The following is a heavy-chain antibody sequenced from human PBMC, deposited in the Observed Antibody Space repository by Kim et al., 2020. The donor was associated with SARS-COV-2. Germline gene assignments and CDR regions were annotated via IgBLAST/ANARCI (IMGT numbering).Heavy chain of an antibody. D-gene: IGHD3-3*01. Sequence: SETLSLTCAVSGGSITSRGYSWSWIRQPPGKGLEWIGYIYHSGSTYYNPSLKSRLTISLDRSKNQFSLNLTSVTAADAAVYYSARGEWKYGVFYGLDVWG. CDR2: IYHSGST. V-gene: IGHV4-30-2*01. CDR3: ARGEWKYGVFYGLDV. CDR1: GGSITSRGYS. J-gene: IGHJ6*01.